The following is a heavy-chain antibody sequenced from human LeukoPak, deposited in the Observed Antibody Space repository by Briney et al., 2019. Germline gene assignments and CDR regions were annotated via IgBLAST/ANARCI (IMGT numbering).Heavy chain of an antibody. D-gene: IGHD6-13*01. CDR1: GYSFTSYS. CDR2: IIPIFGTA. V-gene: IGHV1-69*05. Sequence: GGSVKVSCKASGYSFTSYSISWVRQAPGQGLEWMGGIIPIFGTANYAQKFQGRVTITTDESTSTAYMELSSLRSEDTAVYYCARDSRSSWYRGYYYYYYMDVWGKGTTVTVSS. J-gene: IGHJ6*03. CDR3: ARDSRSSWYRGYYYYYYMDV.